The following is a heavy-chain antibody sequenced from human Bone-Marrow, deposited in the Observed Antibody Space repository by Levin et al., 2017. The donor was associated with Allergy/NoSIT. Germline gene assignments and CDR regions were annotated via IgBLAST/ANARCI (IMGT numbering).Heavy chain of an antibody. D-gene: IGHD3-22*01. Sequence: SVKVSCKASGGTFSSYAISWVRQAPGQGLEWMGGIIPIFGTANYAQKFQGRVTITADESTSTAYMELSSLRSEDTAVYYCARSSGSLSGMDVWGQGTTVTVSS. J-gene: IGHJ6*02. CDR3: ARSSGSLSGMDV. CDR1: GGTFSSYA. V-gene: IGHV1-69*13. CDR2: IIPIFGTA.